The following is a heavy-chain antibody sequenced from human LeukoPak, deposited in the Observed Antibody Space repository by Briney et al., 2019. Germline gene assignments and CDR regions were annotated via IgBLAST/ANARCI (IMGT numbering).Heavy chain of an antibody. CDR1: GFTFSSYW. CDR3: AHYDSSGYHAFDI. Sequence: GGSLRLSCAASGFTFSSYWMHWVRQPPGKGLVWVSRINSDGGTTGYADSVKGRFTISRDNAKNTLYLQMNSLRAEDTAVYYCAHYDSSGYHAFDIWGQGTMVTVSS. D-gene: IGHD3-22*01. CDR2: INSDGGTT. J-gene: IGHJ3*02. V-gene: IGHV3-74*01.